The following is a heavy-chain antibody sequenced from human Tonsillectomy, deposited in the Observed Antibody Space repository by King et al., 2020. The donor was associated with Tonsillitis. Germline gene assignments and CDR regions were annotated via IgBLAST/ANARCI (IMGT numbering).Heavy chain of an antibody. V-gene: IGHV4-30-4*01. D-gene: IGHD4-17*01. CDR2: IYYSGST. CDR3: ARQNGDYGGPLDY. Sequence: QLQESGPGLVKPSQTLSLTCTVSGGSISSAYYYWSWIRQPPGKGLEWIGYIYYSGSTYYNPSLKSRLTISIYTSKNQFSLKLSSVTAADTAVYYCARQNGDYGGPLDYWGQGTLVTVSS. J-gene: IGHJ4*02. CDR1: GGSISSAYYY.